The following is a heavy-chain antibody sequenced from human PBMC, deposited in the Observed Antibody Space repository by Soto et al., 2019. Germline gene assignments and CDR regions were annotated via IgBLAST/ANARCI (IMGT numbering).Heavy chain of an antibody. J-gene: IGHJ4*02. Sequence: QVQLVESGGGVVQPGRSLRLSCAVSGFTVSTSGMHWVRQAPGKGLEWVAVISRDGGTKFYADSVKGRFTISRDHSRNTLFLEINSLRGDDMAVYYCTGVVASGYWGQGPLVTVSS. V-gene: IGHV3-30*03. CDR3: TGVVASGY. D-gene: IGHD2-8*02. CDR2: ISRDGGTK. CDR1: GFTVSTSG.